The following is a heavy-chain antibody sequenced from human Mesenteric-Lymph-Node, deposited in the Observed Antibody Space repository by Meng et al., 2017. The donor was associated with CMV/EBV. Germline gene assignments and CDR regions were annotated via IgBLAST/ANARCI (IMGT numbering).Heavy chain of an antibody. D-gene: IGHD1-1*01. CDR3: ATGSQLDLDAFDI. CDR2: INPSDTTT. V-gene: IGHV1-46*01. J-gene: IGHJ3*02. CDR1: GYTFTSHW. Sequence: ASVKVSCKTSGYTFTSHWMHWVRQAPGQGLEWMGIINPSDTTTVYSQKFQGRVTLTTDTSTSTVFMELSGLRSEDTAVYYCATGSQLDLDAFDIWGQGTMVTVSS.